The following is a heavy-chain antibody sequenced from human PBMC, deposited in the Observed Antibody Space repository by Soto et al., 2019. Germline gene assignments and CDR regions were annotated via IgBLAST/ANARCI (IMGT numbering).Heavy chain of an antibody. Sequence: QVQLVQSGAEVKKPGASVKVSCTASGYTFTIFDINWVRQAPGQGLEWMGWMNPNSGNTGYAQKFQGRVTMTRDTSISTAYMELSSLRSEDTVIYYCARRYSTTTKGLDVWGQGTAVTVSS. J-gene: IGHJ6*02. D-gene: IGHD2-8*01. CDR1: GYTFTIFD. CDR2: MNPNSGNT. CDR3: ARRYSTTTKGLDV. V-gene: IGHV1-8*01.